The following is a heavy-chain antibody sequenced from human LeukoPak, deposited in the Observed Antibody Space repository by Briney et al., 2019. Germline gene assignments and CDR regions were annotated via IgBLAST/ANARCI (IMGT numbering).Heavy chain of an antibody. CDR3: ARDIRGSYYVD. D-gene: IGHD1-26*01. V-gene: IGHV3-53*01. J-gene: IGHJ4*02. CDR2: IYSGGNI. CDR1: GFTVSTNY. Sequence: GGSLRLSCAASGFTVSTNYMSWVRQAPGKGLEWVSVIYSGGNIYYADSVKGRFTISRDNAKNSLYLQMDSLRAEDTAVYYCARDIRGSYYVDWGQGTLVTVSS.